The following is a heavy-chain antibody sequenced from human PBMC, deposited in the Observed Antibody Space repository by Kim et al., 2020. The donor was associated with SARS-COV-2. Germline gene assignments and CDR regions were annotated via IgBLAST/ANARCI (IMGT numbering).Heavy chain of an antibody. Sequence: GGSLRLSCAASGFTFGDYAMHWVRQAPGKGLEWVSGISWNSGSIGYADSVKGRFTISRDNAKNSLYLQMNSLRAEDTALYYCAKEGGGWLPDYYYGMDVWGQGTTVTVSS. D-gene: IGHD3-22*01. J-gene: IGHJ6*02. CDR1: GFTFGDYA. V-gene: IGHV3-9*01. CDR3: AKEGGGWLPDYYYGMDV. CDR2: ISWNSGSI.